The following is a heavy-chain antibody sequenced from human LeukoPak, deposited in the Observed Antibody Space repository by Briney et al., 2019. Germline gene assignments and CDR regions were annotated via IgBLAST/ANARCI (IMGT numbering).Heavy chain of an antibody. J-gene: IGHJ5*02. CDR3: ARARRCTNGVCYTFDP. CDR2: INPNSGGT. V-gene: IGHV1-2*02. CDR1: GYTFTGYY. Sequence: ASVKVSCKASGYTFTGYYMHWVRQAPGQGLEWMGWINPNSGGTNYAQKFQGRVTMTRDTSISTAYMELSRLRSDDTAVYYCARARRCTNGVCYTFDPWGQGTLVTVSS. D-gene: IGHD2-8*01.